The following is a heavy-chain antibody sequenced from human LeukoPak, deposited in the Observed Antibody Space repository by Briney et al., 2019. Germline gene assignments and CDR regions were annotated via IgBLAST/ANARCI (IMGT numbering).Heavy chain of an antibody. D-gene: IGHD6-13*01. CDR2: IKQDGSEK. V-gene: IGHV3-7*01. CDR1: GFTFSSYW. J-gene: IGHJ4*02. CDR3: ARTPGIAAAGTNY. Sequence: GGSLRVSCAASGFTFSSYWMSWVRQAPGKGLEWVANIKQDGSEKYYVDSVKGRFTISRDNAKNSLYLQMNSLRAEDTAVYYCARTPGIAAAGTNYWGQGTLVTVSS.